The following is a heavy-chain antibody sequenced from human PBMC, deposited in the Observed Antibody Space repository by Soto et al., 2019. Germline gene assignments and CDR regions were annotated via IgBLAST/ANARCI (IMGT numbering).Heavy chain of an antibody. CDR3: ATDQLRLAHYDFWSSNPYYYYMDV. CDR1: GYTLTELS. V-gene: IGHV1-24*01. CDR2: FDPEDGET. D-gene: IGHD3-3*01. J-gene: IGHJ6*03. Sequence: GASVKVSCKASGYTLTELSMHWVRQAPGKGLEWMGGFDPEDGETIYAQKFQGRVTMTEDTSTDTAYMELSSLRSEDTAVYYCATDQLRLAHYDFWSSNPYYYYMDVWGKGTTVTVSS.